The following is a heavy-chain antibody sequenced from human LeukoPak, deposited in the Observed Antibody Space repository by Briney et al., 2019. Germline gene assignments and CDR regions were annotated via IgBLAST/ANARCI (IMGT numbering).Heavy chain of an antibody. D-gene: IGHD4-17*01. J-gene: IGHJ4*02. CDR2: ISGYNGKT. CDR3: ARGVSGLRQTPGFDY. CDR1: GYSFTRNG. V-gene: IGHV1-18*01. Sequence: ASVKVSCKASGYSFTRNGINWVRQAPGQGLEWMGWISGYNGKTNYAQKFQGRVTMTTYTSTSTAYMELRSLRSDETAVYYCARGVSGLRQTPGFDYWGQGTLVTVSS.